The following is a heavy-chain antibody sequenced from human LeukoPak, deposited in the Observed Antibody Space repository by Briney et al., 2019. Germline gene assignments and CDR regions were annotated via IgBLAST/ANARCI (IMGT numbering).Heavy chain of an antibody. V-gene: IGHV7-4-1*02. J-gene: IGHJ4*02. D-gene: IGHD5-12*01. CDR2: INTETGNP. CDR1: GYTFISYA. Sequence: ASVNVSCKASGYTFISYAMNWVRQAPGQGLEWMGWINTETGNPTYAQGFTGRFVFSVDTSVSTAYLQISNLKAEDTAVYYCARGHRGYDYFDYDSEFLDSWGQGSLVTVSP. CDR3: ARGHRGYDYFDYDSEFLDS.